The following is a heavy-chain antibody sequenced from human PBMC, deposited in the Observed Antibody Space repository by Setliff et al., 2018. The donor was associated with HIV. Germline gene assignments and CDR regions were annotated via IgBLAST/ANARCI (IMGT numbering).Heavy chain of an antibody. Sequence: ASVKVSCKASGYTFTGHYMHWVRQAPGQGLEWMGRINPNSGGTNYAQKFQGKFTMTRDTPISTAYMELSSLRSDDTAVYYCARDRCDSVKCYLCNWFDPWGQGTLVTVSS. V-gene: IGHV1-2*06. D-gene: IGHD3-22*01. CDR2: INPNSGGT. CDR3: ARDRCDSVKCYLCNWFDP. CDR1: GYTFTGHY. J-gene: IGHJ5*02.